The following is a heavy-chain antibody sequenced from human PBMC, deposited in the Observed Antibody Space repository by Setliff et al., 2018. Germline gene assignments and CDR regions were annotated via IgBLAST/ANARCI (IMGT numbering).Heavy chain of an antibody. CDR2: MNPNSGNT. CDR3: ARGRSPYYDFWGGYYIGPKMDV. D-gene: IGHD3-3*01. J-gene: IGHJ6*03. V-gene: IGHV1-8*03. Sequence: ASVKVSCKASGYTFTSYDINWVRQATGQGLEWMGWMNPNSGNTGYAQKFQGRVTITRNTSISTAYMELSSLRSEDTAVYYCARGRSPYYDFWGGYYIGPKMDVGGKGTRVT. CDR1: GYTFTSYD.